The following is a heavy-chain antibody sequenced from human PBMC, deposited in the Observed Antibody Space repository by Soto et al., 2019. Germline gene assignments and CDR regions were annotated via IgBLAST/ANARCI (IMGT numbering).Heavy chain of an antibody. CDR2: ISAYNGNT. CDR3: ARVLLWFGESNCYFDY. V-gene: IGHV1-18*01. Sequence: ASVKVSCKASGYTFTSYGISWVRQAPGQGLEWMGWISAYNGNTNYAQKLQGRVTMTTDTSTSTAYMELRSLRSDDTAVYYCARVLLWFGESNCYFDYWGQGTLVTVSS. J-gene: IGHJ4*02. D-gene: IGHD3-10*01. CDR1: GYTFTSYG.